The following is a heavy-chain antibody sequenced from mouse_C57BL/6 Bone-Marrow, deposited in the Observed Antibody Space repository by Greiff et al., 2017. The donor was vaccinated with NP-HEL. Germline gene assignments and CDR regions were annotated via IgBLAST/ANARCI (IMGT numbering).Heavy chain of an antibody. CDR3: ARDYYGSSYYFDY. J-gene: IGHJ2*01. CDR2: IYPRSGNT. D-gene: IGHD1-1*01. Sequence: QVQLQQSGAELARPGASVKLSCKASGYIFTSYGISWVKQRTGQGLEWIGEIYPRSGNTYYNEKFKGKATLTADKSSSTAYMELRSLTSEDSAVYFCARDYYGSSYYFDYWGQGTTLTVSS. CDR1: GYIFTSYG. V-gene: IGHV1-81*01.